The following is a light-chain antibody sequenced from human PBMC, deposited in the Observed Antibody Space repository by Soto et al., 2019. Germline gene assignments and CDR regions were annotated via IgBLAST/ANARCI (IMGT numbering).Light chain of an antibody. Sequence: EIVLTQSPGTLSLSPGERATLSCRASQSVSSSYLAWYQQKPGQAPRLLIYGASSRATGIPDRFSGSGSGTDFTLTISRLEPEDFAVYYCAQYGSVQLTFGHGTKVDI. CDR1: QSVSSSY. V-gene: IGKV3-20*01. J-gene: IGKJ1*01. CDR3: AQYGSVQLT. CDR2: GAS.